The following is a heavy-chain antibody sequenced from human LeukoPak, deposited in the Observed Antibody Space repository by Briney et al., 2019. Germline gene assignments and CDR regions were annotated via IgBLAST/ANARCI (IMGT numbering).Heavy chain of an antibody. D-gene: IGHD5-24*01. CDR3: ARLKMATISFDY. CDR2: ISSSSSYI. CDR1: GFTFSSYS. J-gene: IGHJ4*02. V-gene: IGHV3-21*01. Sequence: PGGSLRLSCAASGFTFSSYSMNWVRQAPGKGLEWVSSISSSSSYIYYADSVKGRFTISRDNAKNPLYLQMNSLRAEDTAVYYCARLKMATISFDYWGQGTLVTVSS.